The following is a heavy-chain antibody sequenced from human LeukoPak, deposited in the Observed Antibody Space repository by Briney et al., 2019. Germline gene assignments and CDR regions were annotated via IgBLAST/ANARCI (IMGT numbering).Heavy chain of an antibody. CDR2: IKQDASET. CDR3: ARVNYDILTGYLSYFDY. V-gene: IGHV3-7*04. Sequence: PGGSLRLSCAASGFTFSNYEMNWVRQAPGKGLEWVAIIKQDASETYYVDSVKGRFTISRDNAKNSLYLQMNSLRAEDTAVYYCARVNYDILTGYLSYFDYWGQGTLVTVSS. D-gene: IGHD3-9*01. CDR1: GFTFSNYE. J-gene: IGHJ4*02.